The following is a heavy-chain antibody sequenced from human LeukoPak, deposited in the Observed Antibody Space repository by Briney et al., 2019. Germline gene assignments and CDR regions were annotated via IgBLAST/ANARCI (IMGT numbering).Heavy chain of an antibody. CDR2: IYTSGST. CDR3: ARDRSIAAAGMLLGSDY. CDR1: GGSISSGSYY. D-gene: IGHD6-13*01. V-gene: IGHV4-61*02. J-gene: IGHJ4*02. Sequence: SETLSLTCTVSGGSISSGSYYWSWIRQPAGKGLEWIGRIYTSGSTDYNPSLKSRVTISVDTSKNQFSLKLSSVTAADTAVYYCARDRSIAAAGMLLGSDYWGQGTLVTVSS.